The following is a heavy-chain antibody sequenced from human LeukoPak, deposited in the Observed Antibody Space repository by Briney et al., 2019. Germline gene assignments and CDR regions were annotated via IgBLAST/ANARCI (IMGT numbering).Heavy chain of an antibody. CDR2: IRYDGSNK. CDR3: AKSGYDFGGWFDP. Sequence: GGSLRLSCAASGFTFSSYGMHWVRQAPGTGLEWVAFIRYDGSNKYYADSVKGRFTISRDNSMNTLYLQMNSLRAEDTAVYYCAKSGYDFGGWFDPWGQGTLVTVSS. J-gene: IGHJ5*02. CDR1: GFTFSSYG. V-gene: IGHV3-30*02. D-gene: IGHD5-12*01.